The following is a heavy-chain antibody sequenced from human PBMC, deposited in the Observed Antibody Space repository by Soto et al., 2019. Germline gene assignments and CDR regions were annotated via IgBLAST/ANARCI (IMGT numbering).Heavy chain of an antibody. V-gene: IGHV1-2*04. J-gene: IGHJ6*02. CDR2: INPNSGGT. CDR3: ATSIVGATYYYYGMDV. D-gene: IGHD1-26*01. Sequence: ASVKVSCKASGYTFTGYYMHWVRQAPGQGLEWMGWINPNSGGTNYAQKFQGWVTMTRDTPISTAYMELSRLRSDDTAVYYCATSIVGATYYYYGMDVWGQGTTVTVSS. CDR1: GYTFTGYY.